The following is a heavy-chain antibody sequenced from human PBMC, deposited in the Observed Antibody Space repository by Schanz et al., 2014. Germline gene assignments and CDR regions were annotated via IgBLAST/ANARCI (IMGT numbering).Heavy chain of an antibody. V-gene: IGHV1-69*02. CDR1: GGTFSSYT. CDR2: IIPILDVG. D-gene: IGHD4-17*01. J-gene: IGHJ5*02. CDR3: ATLDYADSVS. Sequence: QVQLVQSEAEVKKPGSSVKVSCKASGGTFSSYTISWVRQAPGQGLEWMGRIIPILDVGNYAQQFQGRVTFTADKSTSTAYMELSSLRYEDTAVYYCATLDYADSVSWGQGTLVTVSS.